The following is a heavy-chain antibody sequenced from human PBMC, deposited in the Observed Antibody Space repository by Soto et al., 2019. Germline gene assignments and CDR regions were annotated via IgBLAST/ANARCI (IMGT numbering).Heavy chain of an antibody. CDR3: ARRLTKTVSALGY. D-gene: IGHD2-8*01. J-gene: IGHJ4*02. Sequence: PGGSLRLSCSASGFTFTSFAIHWVRQAPGKGLEWVAVISENGVNKYSAESVRGHFVISRDNSKNTVELEMNSLRPEDTAIYFCARRLTKTVSALGYWGQGTLVTVSS. V-gene: IGHV3-30*09. CDR1: GFTFTSFA. CDR2: ISENGVNK.